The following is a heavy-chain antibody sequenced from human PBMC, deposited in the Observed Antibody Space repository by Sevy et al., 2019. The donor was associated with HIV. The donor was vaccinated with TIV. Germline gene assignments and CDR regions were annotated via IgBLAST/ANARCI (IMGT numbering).Heavy chain of an antibody. CDR2: ISGSGYST. CDR1: GFTFSNYA. V-gene: IGHV3-23*01. D-gene: IGHD2-21*02. J-gene: IGHJ4*02. Sequence: GGSLRLSCAASGFTFSNYAMSWVRQAPGKGLEWVSAISGSGYSTYYADSVKGRFTISRDKSKNTLYLQINSLRAEDMAVYYCAKHIAYCGGDCYPPLYYFDYWGQGTLVTVSS. CDR3: AKHIAYCGGDCYPPLYYFDY.